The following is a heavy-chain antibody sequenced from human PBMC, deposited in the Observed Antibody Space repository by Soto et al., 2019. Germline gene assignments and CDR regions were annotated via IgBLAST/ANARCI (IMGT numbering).Heavy chain of an antibody. CDR3: ARDNRSGYYFEY. CDR2: IKYSGTT. V-gene: IGHV4-39*02. D-gene: IGHD3-3*01. J-gene: IGHJ4*02. CDR1: GCPISGSSCH. Sequence: LRCTVYGCPISGSSCHWGCFRQPPGKGLEWIASIKYSGTTFYNPSLKSRVTLSVDTSKNQFALKLSFVTAAETAVYYCARDNRSGYYFEYWGQGTPVTVS.